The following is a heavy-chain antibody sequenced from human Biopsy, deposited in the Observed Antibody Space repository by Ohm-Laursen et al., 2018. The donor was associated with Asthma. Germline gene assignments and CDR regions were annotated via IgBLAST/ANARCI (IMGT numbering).Heavy chain of an antibody. D-gene: IGHD2-8*01. CDR2: IPQGGAT. CDR3: ASGPQWSGLDI. Sequence: TLSLTCALNRGPFRGYVWAWIRQPPGKGLEWIGEIPQGGATTVNPSLKRRFTISIDPSKSQLYLSLRSLTAADTAVYYCASGPQWSGLDIWGQGTTVTVSS. J-gene: IGHJ6*02. CDR1: RGPFRGYV. V-gene: IGHV4-34*01.